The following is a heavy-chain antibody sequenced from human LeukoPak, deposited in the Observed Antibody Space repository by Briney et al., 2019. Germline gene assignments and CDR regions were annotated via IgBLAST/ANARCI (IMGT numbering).Heavy chain of an antibody. CDR3: ARQGGRTSGYYFLDH. Sequence: GASVKVSCKASGYTFIDYYLHWVRQAPGQGLEWMGRIFPNSGGSNYAQKFQGRVTMTRDTSINTAYVEVSGLESDDTAVYFCARQGGRTSGYYFLDHWGQGTLVTVSS. CDR1: GYTFIDYY. V-gene: IGHV1-2*02. D-gene: IGHD5-12*01. J-gene: IGHJ4*02. CDR2: IFPNSGGS.